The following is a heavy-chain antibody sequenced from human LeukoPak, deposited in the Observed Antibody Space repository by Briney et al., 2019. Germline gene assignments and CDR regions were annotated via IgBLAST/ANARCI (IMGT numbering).Heavy chain of an antibody. Sequence: SETLSLTCTVSGGSFNSGSYYWSWIRQPAGKGLEWVGRIYTSGSTNYNPSLKSRVTISVDMSKNQFSLQLTSVTAADTAVYYCARAMRVDRFFDYWGQGILVTVSS. CDR1: GGSFNSGSYY. CDR3: ARAMRVDRFFDY. J-gene: IGHJ4*02. V-gene: IGHV4-61*02. D-gene: IGHD5-12*01. CDR2: IYTSGST.